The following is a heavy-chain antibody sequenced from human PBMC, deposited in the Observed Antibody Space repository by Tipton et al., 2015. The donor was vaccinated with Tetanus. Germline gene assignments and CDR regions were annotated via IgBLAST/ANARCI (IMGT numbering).Heavy chain of an antibody. Sequence: TLSLTCTVSGGSISSTSYYWGWIRQHPVKGLEWIGYIYYTGSTYYNPSLKSRVIISADTSKNQFSLKLSSVTAADTAVYYCASSVGQLWFWGQGSLVTVSS. V-gene: IGHV4-31*03. J-gene: IGHJ4*01. D-gene: IGHD5-18*01. CDR1: GGSISSTSYY. CDR3: ASSVGQLWF. CDR2: IYYTGST.